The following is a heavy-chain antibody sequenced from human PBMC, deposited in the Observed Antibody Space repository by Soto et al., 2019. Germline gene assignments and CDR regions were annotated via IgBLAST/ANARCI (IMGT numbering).Heavy chain of an antibody. CDR1: GFNFSSYG. CDR3: ARDPETYDSSGYYDY. CDR2: IWYDGSNK. Sequence: GGSLRLSCAASGFNFSSYGMHWVRQAPGKGLEWVAVIWYDGSNKYYADSVKGRFTISRDNSKNTLYLQMNSLRAEDTAVYYCARDPETYDSSGYYDYWGQGTLVTVSS. V-gene: IGHV3-33*01. D-gene: IGHD3-22*01. J-gene: IGHJ4*02.